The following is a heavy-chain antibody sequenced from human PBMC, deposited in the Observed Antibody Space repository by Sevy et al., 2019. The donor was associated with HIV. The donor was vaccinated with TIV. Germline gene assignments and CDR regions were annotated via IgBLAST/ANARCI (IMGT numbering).Heavy chain of an antibody. Sequence: GGSLRLSCTASGFTFGDYCMSWVRQAPGKGLEWVAFLKSDVYGGTVDHAASVRGRFVISRDDSKTIAYLQMNDLKTEDTGAYYCTRWKAAQSTFDYWGQGALVTFSS. V-gene: IGHV3-49*04. CDR3: TRWKAAQSTFDY. J-gene: IGHJ4*02. CDR1: GFTFGDYC. D-gene: IGHD6-13*01. CDR2: LKSDVYGGTV.